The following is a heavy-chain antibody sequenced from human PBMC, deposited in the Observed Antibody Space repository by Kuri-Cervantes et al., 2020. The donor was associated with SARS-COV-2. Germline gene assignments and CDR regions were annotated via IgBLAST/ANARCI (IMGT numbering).Heavy chain of an antibody. CDR3: ARVWYYYDSSGPPWYYYYGMDV. CDR1: GGTFSSYA. D-gene: IGHD3-22*01. V-gene: IGHV1-69*04. Sequence: SVKVSCKASGGTFSSYAIGWVRQAPGQGLERMGRIIPIFGIANYAQKFQGRVTITADKSTSTAYMELSSLRSEDTAVYYCARVWYYYDSSGPPWYYYYGMDVWGQGTTVTVSS. J-gene: IGHJ6*02. CDR2: IIPIFGIA.